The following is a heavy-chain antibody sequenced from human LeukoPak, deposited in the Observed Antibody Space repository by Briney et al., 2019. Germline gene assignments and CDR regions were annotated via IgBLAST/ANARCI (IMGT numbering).Heavy chain of an antibody. CDR2: IYPGDSDT. D-gene: IGHD4-17*01. J-gene: IGHJ2*01. CDR3: ARRLTTVNVWYFDL. CDR1: GYKFTNYW. V-gene: IGHV5-51*01. Sequence: GESLKISCQGSGYKFTNYWIGWVRQMPGKGLEWMGVIYPGDSDTRYSPSFQGQVTISDDNPINTAYLQWSSLKASDTAIYYCARRLTTVNVWYFDLWGRGTLVTVSS.